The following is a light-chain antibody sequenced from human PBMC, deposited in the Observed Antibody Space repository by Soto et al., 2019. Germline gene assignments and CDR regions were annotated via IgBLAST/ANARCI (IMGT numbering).Light chain of an antibody. CDR1: SSDVGGYSY. CDR3: CSYAGGYILYV. CDR2: DVR. J-gene: IGLJ1*01. Sequence: QSALTQPRSVSGSPGQSVTISCTGTSSDVGGYSYVSWYQQHPGKAPKLMIYDVRKRPSGVPDRFSGSKSGNTASLTISGLQAEDEADYYCCSYAGGYILYVFGTGTKLTVL. V-gene: IGLV2-11*01.